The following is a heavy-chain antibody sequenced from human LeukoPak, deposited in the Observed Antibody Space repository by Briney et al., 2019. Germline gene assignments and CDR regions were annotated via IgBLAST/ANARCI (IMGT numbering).Heavy chain of an antibody. CDR2: ISSSSSYI. V-gene: IGHV3-21*01. Sequence: PGGSLRLSCAASGFTFSSYSMNWVRQAPGKGLEWVSSISSSSSYIYYADSVKGRFTISRDNAKNSLYLQMNSLRAEDTAVYYCATCYSSGCPDAFDIWGQGTKVTVSS. CDR1: GFTFSSYS. J-gene: IGHJ3*02. CDR3: ATCYSSGCPDAFDI. D-gene: IGHD6-19*01.